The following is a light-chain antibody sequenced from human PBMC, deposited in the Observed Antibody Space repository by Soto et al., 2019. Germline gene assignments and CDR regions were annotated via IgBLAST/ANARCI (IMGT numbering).Light chain of an antibody. CDR1: QSISSY. J-gene: IGKJ5*01. Sequence: DIQMTQSPSSLSASVGDRVTITCRASQSISSYLNWYQQKPGKAPKLLIYAASSLQSGVPSRFSGSGSGTDFTLTISSLQPEDFATYYCQQSYSTPPITFCQGT. CDR3: QQSYSTPPIT. CDR2: AAS. V-gene: IGKV1-39*01.